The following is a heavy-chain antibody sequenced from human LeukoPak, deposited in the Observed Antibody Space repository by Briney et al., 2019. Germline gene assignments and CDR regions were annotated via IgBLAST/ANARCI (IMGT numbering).Heavy chain of an antibody. CDR1: GGSISSYY. D-gene: IGHD4-17*01. CDR3: ARYLDYGDLYYFDY. V-gene: IGHV4-59*01. Sequence: SETLSLTCTVSGGSISSYYWSWIRQPPGKGLEWIGYNYYSGSTNYNPSLKSRVTISVDTSKNQFSLKLSSVTAADTAVYYCARYLDYGDLYYFDYWGQGTLVTVSS. J-gene: IGHJ4*02. CDR2: NYYSGST.